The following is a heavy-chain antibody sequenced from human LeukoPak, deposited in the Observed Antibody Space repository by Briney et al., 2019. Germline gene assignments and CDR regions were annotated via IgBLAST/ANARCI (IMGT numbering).Heavy chain of an antibody. CDR3: ARGRRRIAARPGDAFDI. J-gene: IGHJ3*02. D-gene: IGHD6-6*01. CDR2: ISAYNGNT. V-gene: IGHV1-18*01. Sequence: ASVKVSCKASGYTFTSYGISWVRQAPGQGLEWMGWISAYNGNTNYAQKLQGRVTMTTDTSTSTAYMELRSLRSDDTAVYYCARGRRRIAARPGDAFDIWGQGTMVTVSS. CDR1: GYTFTSYG.